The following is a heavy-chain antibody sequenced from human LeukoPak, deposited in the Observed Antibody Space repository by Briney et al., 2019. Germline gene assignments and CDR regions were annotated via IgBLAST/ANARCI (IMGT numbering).Heavy chain of an antibody. CDR3: ARDYSSPGEYYYMDV. D-gene: IGHD6-13*01. CDR1: GFTVSSNY. CDR2: IYSGGST. J-gene: IGHJ6*03. Sequence: GGSLRLSCAASGFTVSSNYMSWDRQAPGKGLEWVSVIYSGGSTYYADSVKGRFTISRDNSKNTLYLQMNSLRAEDTAVYYCARDYSSPGEYYYMDVWGKGTTVTVSS. V-gene: IGHV3-53*01.